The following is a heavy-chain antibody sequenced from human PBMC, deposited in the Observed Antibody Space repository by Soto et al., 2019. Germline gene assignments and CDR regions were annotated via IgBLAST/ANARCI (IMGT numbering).Heavy chain of an antibody. V-gene: IGHV4-34*01. CDR3: ARRREKTYYDFWSGYSARPDTNWFDP. CDR2: INHSGST. CDR1: GGSFSGYY. D-gene: IGHD3-3*01. J-gene: IGHJ5*02. Sequence: QVQLQQWGAGLLKPSETLSLTCAVYGGSFSGYYWSWIRQPPGKGLEWIGEINHSGSTNYNPSLKSRVTISVDTSKNQFSLKLSYVTAADTAVYYCARRREKTYYDFWSGYSARPDTNWFDPWGQGTLVTVSS.